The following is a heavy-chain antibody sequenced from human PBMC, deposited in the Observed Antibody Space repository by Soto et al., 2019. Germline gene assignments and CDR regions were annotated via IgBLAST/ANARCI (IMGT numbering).Heavy chain of an antibody. J-gene: IGHJ4*02. CDR3: AKSGGKVGASYFDY. CDR1: GFTFSSYA. CDR2: IRGSGGST. V-gene: IGHV3-23*01. D-gene: IGHD1-26*01. Sequence: EVPLLASGGGLVQPGGSLRLSCAASGFTFSSYAMRWVRQAPGKGLAWVSAIRGSGGSTYYADSVKGRFTISSDNSKNTLYMQMNSLRAEDTAVYYCAKSGGKVGASYFDYWGQGTLVTFSS.